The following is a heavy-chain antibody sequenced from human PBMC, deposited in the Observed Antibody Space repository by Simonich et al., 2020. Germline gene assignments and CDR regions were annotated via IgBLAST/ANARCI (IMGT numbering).Heavy chain of an antibody. CDR2: ISYDGSNK. CDR1: GFTFSSYA. J-gene: IGHJ4*02. Sequence: GGGVVQPGRSLRLSCAASGFTFSSYAMHWVRQAPGKGLEWVAVISYDGSNKNYADSVKGRFTISRDNSKNTLYLQMNSRRAEDTAVYYCARDLGSSYYFDYWGQGTLVTVSS. CDR3: ARDLGSSYYFDY. V-gene: IGHV3-30*07. D-gene: IGHD6-6*01.